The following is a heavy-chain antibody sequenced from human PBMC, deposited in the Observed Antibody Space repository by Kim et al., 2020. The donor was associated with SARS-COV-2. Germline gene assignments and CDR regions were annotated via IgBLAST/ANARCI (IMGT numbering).Heavy chain of an antibody. CDR1: GFTFDDYA. CDR3: AKDDTAMVIRIDY. CDR2: ISWNSGSI. V-gene: IGHV3-9*03. J-gene: IGHJ4*02. Sequence: GGSLRLSCAASGFTFDDYAMHWVRQAPGKGLEWVSGISWNSGSIGYADSVKGRFTISRDNAKNSLYLQMNSLRAEDMALYYCAKDDTAMVIRIDYWGQGTLVTVSS. D-gene: IGHD5-18*01.